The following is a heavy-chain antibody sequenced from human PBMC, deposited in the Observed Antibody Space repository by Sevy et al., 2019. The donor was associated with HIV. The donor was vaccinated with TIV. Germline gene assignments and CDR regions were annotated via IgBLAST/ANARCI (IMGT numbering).Heavy chain of an antibody. J-gene: IGHJ4*01. D-gene: IGHD1-26*01. Sequence: ASVKVSCETSGYRFTDYYMHWVRQAPGQGLEWMGWINPSSDVTKSAKKFQDRVIMTKDTSISPVDMELRGLTFDDSAVYYCARDQEFCSTNTCYSGLDHWGHGSLVTVSS. CDR3: ARDQEFCSTNTCYSGLDH. CDR1: GYRFTDYY. V-gene: IGHV1-2*02. CDR2: INPSSDVT.